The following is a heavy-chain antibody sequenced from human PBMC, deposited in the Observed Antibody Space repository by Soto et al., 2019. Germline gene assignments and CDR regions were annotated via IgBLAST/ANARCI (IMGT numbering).Heavy chain of an antibody. Sequence: QVQLVESGGGVVQPGRSLRLSCAASGFTFSSYGMHWVRQAPGKGLEWVAVISYDGSNKYYADSVKGRFTISRDNSKNTLYLQMNSLRAEDTAVYYCAKAALVAGGYYYCYGMDVWGQGTTVTVSS. J-gene: IGHJ6*02. D-gene: IGHD2-15*01. V-gene: IGHV3-30*18. CDR3: AKAALVAGGYYYCYGMDV. CDR2: ISYDGSNK. CDR1: GFTFSSYG.